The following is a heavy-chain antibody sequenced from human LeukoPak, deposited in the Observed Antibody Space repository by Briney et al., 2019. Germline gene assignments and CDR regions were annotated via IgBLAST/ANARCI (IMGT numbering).Heavy chain of an antibody. CDR3: AKGAYDYIEIAYFDY. Sequence: GGSLRLSCAASGFTFSNYAMNWVRQAPGKGLEWVAVLIGSSGATDYADSVKGRFTISRDNSKNTLFLQMNSLRAEDTAISYCAKGAYDYIEIAYFDYWGQGALVTVSS. J-gene: IGHJ4*02. CDR1: GFTFSNYA. D-gene: IGHD5-12*01. CDR2: LIGSSGAT. V-gene: IGHV3-23*01.